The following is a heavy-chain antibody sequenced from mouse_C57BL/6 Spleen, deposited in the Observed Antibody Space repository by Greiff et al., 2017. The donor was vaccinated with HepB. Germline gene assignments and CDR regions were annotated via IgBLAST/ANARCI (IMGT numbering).Heavy chain of an antibody. D-gene: IGHD2-5*01. Sequence: QVQLQQSGAELVKPGASVKISCKASGYAFSSYWMNWVKQRPGKGPEWIGQIYPGDGDTNYNGKFKGKATLTADKSSSTAYMQLSSLTSEDSAVYFCARHYSNWYFDVWGTGTTVTVSS. CDR1: GYAFSSYW. CDR3: ARHYSNWYFDV. CDR2: IYPGDGDT. V-gene: IGHV1-80*01. J-gene: IGHJ1*03.